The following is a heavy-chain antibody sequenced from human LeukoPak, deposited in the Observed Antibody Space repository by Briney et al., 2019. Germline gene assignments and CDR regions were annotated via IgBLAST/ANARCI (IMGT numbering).Heavy chain of an antibody. CDR3: ARDRYGSGSLYYYYYYMDV. D-gene: IGHD3-10*01. V-gene: IGHV1-2*02. Sequence: ASVKVSCKASGYTFTSYDINWVRQATGQGLEWMGWMNPISGGTNYAQKFQGRVTMTRDTSISTAYMELSRLRSDDTAVYYCARDRYGSGSLYYYYYYMDVWGKGTTVTISS. CDR2: MNPISGGT. CDR1: GYTFTSYD. J-gene: IGHJ6*03.